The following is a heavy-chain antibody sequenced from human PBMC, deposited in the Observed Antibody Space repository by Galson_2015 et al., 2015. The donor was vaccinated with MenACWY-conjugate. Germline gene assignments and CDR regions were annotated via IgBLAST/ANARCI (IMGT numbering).Heavy chain of an antibody. V-gene: IGHV3-53*01. J-gene: IGHJ4*02. CDR3: TREDNWAFHY. Sequence: SLRISCAASGFTVSSNFMNWLRQAPGKGPEWVADIYWDGNTYYADSVRGRFTISRDNYKNTLYLQMNGLRVEDTAVYYCTREDNWAFHYWGRGTLGTVSS. CDR2: IYWDGNT. D-gene: IGHD1-1*01. CDR1: GFTVSSNF.